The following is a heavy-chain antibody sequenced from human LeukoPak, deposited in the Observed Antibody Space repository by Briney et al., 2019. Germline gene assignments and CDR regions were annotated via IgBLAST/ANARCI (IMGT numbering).Heavy chain of an antibody. D-gene: IGHD3-3*01. V-gene: IGHV4-39*01. CDR2: IYYSGSS. CDR3: ARRYYDFWSGTKNWFDP. CDR1: GDSIKSVSHY. Sequence: PSETLSLTCSVSGDSIKSVSHYWAWIRQPPGKGLEWIGNIYYSGSSSYNPSLKSRVTIYVDTSNNQFSLKLSSVTAADTAVYYCARRYYDFWSGTKNWFDPWGQGTLVTVSS. J-gene: IGHJ5*02.